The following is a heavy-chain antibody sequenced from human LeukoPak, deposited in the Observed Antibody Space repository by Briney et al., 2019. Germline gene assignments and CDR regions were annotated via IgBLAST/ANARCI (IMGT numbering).Heavy chain of an antibody. CDR2: IYSGGST. CDR3: ARVSSSGNSYYYYYGMDV. V-gene: IGHV3-53*04. J-gene: IGHJ6*02. D-gene: IGHD3-22*01. CDR1: GFTFRDAA. Sequence: GGSLRLSCAVSGFTFRDAAMTWVRQAPGKGLEWVSVIYSGGSTYYADSVKGRFTISRHNSKNTLYLQMNSLRAEDTAVYYCARVSSSGNSYYYYYGMDVWGQGTTVTVSS.